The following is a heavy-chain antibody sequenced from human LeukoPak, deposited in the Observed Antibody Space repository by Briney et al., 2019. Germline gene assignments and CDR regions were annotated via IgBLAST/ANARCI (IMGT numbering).Heavy chain of an antibody. V-gene: IGHV1-18*01. Sequence: ASVKFSCKASGGTFSSYAISWVRQAPGQGLEWMGWISAYNGNTNYAQKLQGRVTMTTDTSTSTAYMELRSLRSDDTAVYYCARGSLRSGYDEAKPPDYWGQGTLVTVSP. CDR2: ISAYNGNT. CDR3: ARGSLRSGYDEAKPPDY. J-gene: IGHJ4*02. CDR1: GGTFSSYA. D-gene: IGHD5-12*01.